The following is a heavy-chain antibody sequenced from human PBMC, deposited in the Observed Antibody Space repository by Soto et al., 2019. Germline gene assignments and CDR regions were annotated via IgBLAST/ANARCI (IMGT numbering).Heavy chain of an antibody. J-gene: IGHJ6*01. V-gene: IGHV6-1*01. CDR1: GDSVSSSSAA. CDR2: TYYRSKWYN. CDR3: ARDWELELDPYYYYRYGLDV. Sequence: PSQTLSLTGAIFGDSVSSSSAAWNWIRQSPSRGLEWLGRTYYRSKWYNDYAVSVKSRITINPDTSKNQFSLQLNSVTPEDTAVYYCARDWELELDPYYYYRYGLDVPGQGTTDTGSS. D-gene: IGHD1-7*01.